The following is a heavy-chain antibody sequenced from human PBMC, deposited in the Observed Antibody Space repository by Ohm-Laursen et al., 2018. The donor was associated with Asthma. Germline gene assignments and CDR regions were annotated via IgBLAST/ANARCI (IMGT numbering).Heavy chain of an antibody. CDR1: GGSIGSDDYY. V-gene: IGHV4-30-4*01. CDR2: IYHSVST. D-gene: IGHD4-17*01. Sequence: SETLSLTCTVSGGSIGSDDYYWSWIRQPPGKGLEWIGYIYHSVSTYYSPPLKSRVAISGDTSKNQFSLKLSFVTAADTAVYYCARIRNDYGDYEFDYWGQGTLVTVSS. J-gene: IGHJ4*02. CDR3: ARIRNDYGDYEFDY.